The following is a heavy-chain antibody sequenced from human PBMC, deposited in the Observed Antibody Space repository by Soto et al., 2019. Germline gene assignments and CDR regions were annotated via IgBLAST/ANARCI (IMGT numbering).Heavy chain of an antibody. D-gene: IGHD3-22*01. CDR2: IIPILGIT. Sequence: QVQLVQSGAEVKKPGSSVKVSCKASGGTFSSYTISWVRQAPGQGLEWMGRIIPILGITNYAQKFEGRVTITADKFTSTAYMELSSLRSEDTAVYYCARGGSMIASRGVYWGQGTLVTVSS. CDR3: ARGGSMIASRGVY. CDR1: GGTFSSYT. V-gene: IGHV1-69*02. J-gene: IGHJ4*02.